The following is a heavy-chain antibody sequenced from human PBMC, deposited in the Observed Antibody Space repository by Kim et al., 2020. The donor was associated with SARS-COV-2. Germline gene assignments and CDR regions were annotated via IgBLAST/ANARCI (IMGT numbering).Heavy chain of an antibody. V-gene: IGHV1-69*13. J-gene: IGHJ6*02. CDR2: IIPIFGTA. Sequence: SVKVSCKASGGTFSSYAISWVRQAPGQGLEWMGGIIPIFGTANYAQKFQGRVTITADESTSTAYMELSSLRSEDTAMYYCAVPYYDILTGSIEGETAYYYYGMDVWGQGTTVTVSS. CDR1: GGTFSSYA. D-gene: IGHD3-9*01. CDR3: AVPYYDILTGSIEGETAYYYYGMDV.